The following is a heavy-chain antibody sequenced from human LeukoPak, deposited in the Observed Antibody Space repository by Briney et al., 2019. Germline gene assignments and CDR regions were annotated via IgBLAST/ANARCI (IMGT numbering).Heavy chain of an antibody. Sequence: GGSLRLSCAASGFTFRNYVIHWVRRAPGKGLEWVAVTSSDLNVKLYADSVKGRSTISRDNSRSTLYLQMNSLRPEDTAIYYCAREGYYGSGSPPSLYFDYWGQGTLVTVSS. V-gene: IGHV3-30-3*01. CDR2: TSSDLNVK. CDR1: GFTFRNYV. CDR3: AREGYYGSGSPPSLYFDY. D-gene: IGHD3-10*01. J-gene: IGHJ4*02.